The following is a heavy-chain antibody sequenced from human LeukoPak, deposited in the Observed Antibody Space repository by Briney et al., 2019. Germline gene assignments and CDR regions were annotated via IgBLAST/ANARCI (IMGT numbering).Heavy chain of an antibody. D-gene: IGHD3-10*01. CDR2: INPNSGGT. Sequence: ASVKVSCKASGYTFTGYYMHWVRQAPGQGLEWMGWINPNSGGTNYAQKFQGRVTMTRDASISTAYMELSRLRSDDTAVYYCARDFRWFGEFPHAFDIWGQGTMVTVSS. CDR1: GYTFTGYY. J-gene: IGHJ3*02. V-gene: IGHV1-2*02. CDR3: ARDFRWFGEFPHAFDI.